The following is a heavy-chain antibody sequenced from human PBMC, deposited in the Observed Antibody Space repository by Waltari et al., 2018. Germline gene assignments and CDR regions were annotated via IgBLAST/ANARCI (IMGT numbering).Heavy chain of an antibody. CDR2: LRGSCGRT. J-gene: IGHJ4*02. D-gene: IGHD6-13*01. Sequence: EVQLVESGGGLVQPGGSLRLSCAAAGFTFSSYAMSWVRQAPGKGGGWFSALRGSCGRTYHADSVKGRLTISRDNSKNTLYLQMNSLRAEDTAVYYCAKYSSWYLVDYWCQGTLVTVSS. CDR3: AKYSSWYLVDY. CDR1: GFTFSSYA. V-gene: IGHV3-23*04.